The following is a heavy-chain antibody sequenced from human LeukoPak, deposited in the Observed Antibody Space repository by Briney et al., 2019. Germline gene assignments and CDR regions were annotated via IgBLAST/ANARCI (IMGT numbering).Heavy chain of an antibody. CDR3: ARARSGLALTHDAFDI. V-gene: IGHV4-61*02. D-gene: IGHD3-10*01. CDR1: GVSISSGGFY. Sequence: SETLSLTCSVSGVSISSGGFYWRWIRQPAGKGLEWIGRIYTSGSTNYNPSLKSRVTISLDTSKNQFSLKLSSVTAADTAVYYCARARSGLALTHDAFDIWGQGTMVTVSS. CDR2: IYTSGST. J-gene: IGHJ3*02.